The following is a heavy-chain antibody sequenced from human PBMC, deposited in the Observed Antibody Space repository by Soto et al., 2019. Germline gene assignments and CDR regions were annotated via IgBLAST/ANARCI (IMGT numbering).Heavy chain of an antibody. CDR2: IYYSGST. Sequence: QLLESGPGLVKPSETLSLTCTVSGGSISSSSYYWGWIRQPPGKGLEWIGSIYYSGSTYYNPSLKSRVTISVDTSKNQFSLKLSSVTAADTAVYYCARQGIAATGNFDYWGQGTLVTVSS. CDR3: ARQGIAATGNFDY. CDR1: GGSISSSSYY. J-gene: IGHJ4*02. V-gene: IGHV4-39*01. D-gene: IGHD6-13*01.